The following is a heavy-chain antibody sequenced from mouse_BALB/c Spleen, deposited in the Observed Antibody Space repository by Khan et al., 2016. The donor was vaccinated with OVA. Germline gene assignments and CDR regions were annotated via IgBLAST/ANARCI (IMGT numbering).Heavy chain of an antibody. CDR3: ARPYRYDGRAWFAY. D-gene: IGHD2-14*01. Sequence: EVKLLESGGDLVQPGGSLKLSCAASGFDFSRYWMSWVRQAPEKGLEWIGEINPDSSTINYTPSLKDKFIISRDNAKNTLYLQMSKVRSEDTALYYCARPYRYDGRAWFAYWGQGTLVTVSA. CDR1: GFDFSRYW. V-gene: IGHV4-1*02. CDR2: INPDSSTI. J-gene: IGHJ3*01.